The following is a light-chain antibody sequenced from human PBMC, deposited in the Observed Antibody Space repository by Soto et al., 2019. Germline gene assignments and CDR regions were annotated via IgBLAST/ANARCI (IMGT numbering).Light chain of an antibody. Sequence: IVLTQSPGTLSLSPGERATLSCRASQSVRSSYLAWYQQKPGQAPRLLIYSTSNRATGIPDRFGGSGSGTDFTLTISRLEPEDFAVYYCQQYTRPLWTFGQGTRVEIK. CDR1: QSVRSSY. J-gene: IGKJ1*01. CDR3: QQYTRPLWT. V-gene: IGKV3-20*01. CDR2: STS.